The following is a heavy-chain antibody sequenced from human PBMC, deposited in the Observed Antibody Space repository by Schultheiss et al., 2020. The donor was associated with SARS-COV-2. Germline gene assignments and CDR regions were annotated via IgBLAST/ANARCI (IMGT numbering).Heavy chain of an antibody. CDR1: GFSLSTSGMC. D-gene: IGHD6-19*01. CDR2: IDWDDDK. J-gene: IGHJ5*02. Sequence: SGPTLVKPTQTLTLTCTFSGFSLSTSGMCVTWIRQPPGKALEWLALIDWDDDKYYSTSLKSRLTISKDTSRSQVVLTMTNMDPVDTATYYCARMGQWLSDWFDPWGQGTLVTVSS. V-gene: IGHV2-70*13. CDR3: ARMGQWLSDWFDP.